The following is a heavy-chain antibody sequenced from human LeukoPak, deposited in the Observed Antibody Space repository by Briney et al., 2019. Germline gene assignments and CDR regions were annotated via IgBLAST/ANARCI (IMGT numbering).Heavy chain of an antibody. CDR2: IYTSGRT. V-gene: IGHV4-61*02. CDR1: GGSISSGSYY. Sequence: SETLSLTCTVSGGSISSGSYYWSWIRQPAGKGLQWIGRIYTSGRTNYNPSLKSRVTISVDTSKNQFSLRLSSVTAADTAVYYCARGIAAAGLFDYWGQGTLVTVSS. J-gene: IGHJ4*02. CDR3: ARGIAAAGLFDY. D-gene: IGHD6-13*01.